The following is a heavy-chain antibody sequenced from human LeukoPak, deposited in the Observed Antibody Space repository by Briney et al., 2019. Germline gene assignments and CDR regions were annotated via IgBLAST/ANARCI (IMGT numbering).Heavy chain of an antibody. CDR2: ISYDGSNK. CDR3: ARDAPTIDSGSYYPFDI. Sequence: GALRLSCAASGFTFSSYAMHWVRQAPGKGLEWVAVISYDGSNKYYADSVKGRFTISRDNSKNTLYLQMNSLRAEDTAVYYCARDAPTIDSGSYYPFDIWGQGTMVTVSS. J-gene: IGHJ3*02. V-gene: IGHV3-30-3*01. D-gene: IGHD1-26*01. CDR1: GFTFSSYA.